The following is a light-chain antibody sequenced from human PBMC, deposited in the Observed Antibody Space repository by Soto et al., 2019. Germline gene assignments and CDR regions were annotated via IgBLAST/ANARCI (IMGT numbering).Light chain of an antibody. J-gene: IGLJ1*01. CDR2: DVS. V-gene: IGLV2-18*02. CDR1: SSDVGSYNR. Sequence: LTQPPSVTGVALGGVGISCTKTSSDVGSYNRVSWYQQPPGTAPKLMIFDVSNRPSGVPDRFSGSKSGNTASLTISGLQAEDEAYYYCSSYTTSTTYVFGTGTKVIVL. CDR3: SSYTTSTTYV.